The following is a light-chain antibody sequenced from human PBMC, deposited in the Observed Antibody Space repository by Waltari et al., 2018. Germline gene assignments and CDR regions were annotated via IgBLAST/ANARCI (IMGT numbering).Light chain of an antibody. J-gene: IGKJ5*01. CDR1: QGISRW. V-gene: IGKV1-12*01. CDR2: AAS. CDR3: QQANSFPIT. Sequence: DLQMTQPHSPVSAPVGARVTSTCRASQGISRWLAWYQQKPGKAPKLLIYAASSLQSGVPSRFSGSGSGTDFTLTISSLQPEDFATYYCQQANSFPITFGQGTRLEIK.